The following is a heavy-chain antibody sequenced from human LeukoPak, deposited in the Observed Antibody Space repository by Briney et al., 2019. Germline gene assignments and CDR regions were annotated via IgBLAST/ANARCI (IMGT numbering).Heavy chain of an antibody. J-gene: IGHJ4*02. Sequence: GGSLRLSCAASGFTFSSYGMHWVRQAPGKGLEGVAVISYDGSNKYYADSVKGRFTISRDNSKNTLYLQMNSLRAEDTAVYYCAKDGRTYYYDSSGPVDFDYWGQGTLVTVSS. CDR1: GFTFSSYG. CDR2: ISYDGSNK. V-gene: IGHV3-30*18. CDR3: AKDGRTYYYDSSGPVDFDY. D-gene: IGHD3-22*01.